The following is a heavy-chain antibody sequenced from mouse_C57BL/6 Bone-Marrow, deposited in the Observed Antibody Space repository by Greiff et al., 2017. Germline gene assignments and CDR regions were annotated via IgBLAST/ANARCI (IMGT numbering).Heavy chain of an antibody. V-gene: IGHV1-54*01. CDR1: GYAFTNYL. CDR3: AALLLRTGYAMDY. J-gene: IGHJ4*01. Sequence: QVQLQQSGAELVRPGTSVKVSCKASGYAFTNYLIEWVKQRPGQGLEWIGVINPGSGGTNYNEKFKGKATLTADKSSSTAYMQLSSLTSEDSAVYFCAALLLRTGYAMDYWGQGTSVTVSS. D-gene: IGHD1-1*01. CDR2: INPGSGGT.